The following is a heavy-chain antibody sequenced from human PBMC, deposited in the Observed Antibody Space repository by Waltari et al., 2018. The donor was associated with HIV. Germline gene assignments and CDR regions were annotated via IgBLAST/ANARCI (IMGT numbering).Heavy chain of an antibody. D-gene: IGHD6-13*01. V-gene: IGHV4-4*07. CDR2: IYTSGST. CDR3: AREEDVIAAGADYGMDV. CDR1: GGSISSYY. J-gene: IGHJ6*02. Sequence: QVQLQESGPGLVKPSETLSLTCTVSGGSISSYYWSWIRQPAGKGLEWIGRIYTSGSTNYNPSLTSRVTMSVDTSKNQLSLKLSYVTAADTAVYYCAREEDVIAAGADYGMDVWGQGTTVTVSS.